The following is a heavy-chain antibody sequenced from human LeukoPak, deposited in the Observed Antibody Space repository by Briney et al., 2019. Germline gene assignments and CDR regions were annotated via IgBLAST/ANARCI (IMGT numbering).Heavy chain of an antibody. D-gene: IGHD3-10*01. J-gene: IGHJ5*02. CDR2: FDPEDGET. CDR1: GYTLTELS. V-gene: IGHV1-24*01. Sequence: ASVKVSCKVSGYTLTELSMHWVRQAPGKGLEWMGGFDPEDGETIYAQKFQGRVTMTEDTSTDTAYMELSSLRSEDTTVYYCATRGVRGVIERGAEEGGPNSFDPWGQGTLVTVSS. CDR3: ATRGVRGVIERGAEEGGPNSFDP.